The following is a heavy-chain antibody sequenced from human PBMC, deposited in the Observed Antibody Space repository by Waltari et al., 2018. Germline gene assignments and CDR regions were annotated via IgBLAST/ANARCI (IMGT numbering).Heavy chain of an antibody. J-gene: IGHJ4*02. V-gene: IGHV4-38-2*01. CDR3: ARGAYYYGSGSD. Sequence: QVQLQESGPGLVKPSETLSLTCAVSGYSISSGYYWGWIRQPPGKGLEWIGSIYHSGSTDYNPSSKSRVPISVDTSKNQFALKLGSVTAADTAVYYCARGAYYYGSGSDWGQGTLVTVSS. CDR1: GYSISSGYY. CDR2: IYHSGST. D-gene: IGHD3-10*01.